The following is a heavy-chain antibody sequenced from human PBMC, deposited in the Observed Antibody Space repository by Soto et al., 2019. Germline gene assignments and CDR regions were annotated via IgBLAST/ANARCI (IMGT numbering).Heavy chain of an antibody. V-gene: IGHV1-46*01. Sequence: QVQLVQSGAAVKKSGASVKVSCKASGYSFTSQYMHWVRLAPGQGLEWMGIINTRDATPFYPQKVQGRVTVTRDTSPTTVYMELSSLRSEDTAVYYCARAPAGSRTSDSDYWGQGTLVTVSS. D-gene: IGHD2-21*01. CDR3: ARAPAGSRTSDSDY. J-gene: IGHJ4*02. CDR2: INTRDATP. CDR1: GYSFTSQY.